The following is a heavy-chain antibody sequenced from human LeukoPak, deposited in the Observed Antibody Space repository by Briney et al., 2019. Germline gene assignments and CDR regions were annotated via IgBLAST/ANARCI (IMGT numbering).Heavy chain of an antibody. Sequence: GGSLRLSCAASGFTFTSYAMHWVRQAPGQRLEWMGWINAGNGNTKYSQKFQGRVTITRDTSASTAYMELSSLRSEDTAVYYCARSVGITMVRGVITSIDAFDIWGQGTMVTVSS. CDR1: GFTFTSYA. D-gene: IGHD3-10*01. V-gene: IGHV1-3*01. J-gene: IGHJ3*02. CDR2: INAGNGNT. CDR3: ARSVGITMVRGVITSIDAFDI.